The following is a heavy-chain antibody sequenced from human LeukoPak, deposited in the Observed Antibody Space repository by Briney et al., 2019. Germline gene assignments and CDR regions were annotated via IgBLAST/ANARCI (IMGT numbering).Heavy chain of an antibody. J-gene: IGHJ4*02. Sequence: PGESLKISCKGSGYSFASYWIGWVRQMPGKGLEWMGVVYPGDSDTRYSPSFQGQVTISADKSISTAYLQWSSLKASDTAMYYCARGHLYDYSSTSYYFDYWGQGTLVTVSS. CDR3: ARGHLYDYSSTSYYFDY. CDR1: GYSFASYW. CDR2: VYPGDSDT. D-gene: IGHD6-13*01. V-gene: IGHV5-51*01.